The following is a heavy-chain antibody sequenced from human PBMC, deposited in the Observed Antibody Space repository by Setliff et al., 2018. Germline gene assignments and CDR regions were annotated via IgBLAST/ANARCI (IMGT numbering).Heavy chain of an antibody. J-gene: IGHJ6*03. CDR3: ARMAVRVASRPSSPLDYYYYMNL. CDR1: GGSISPYY. CDR2: IFYSGSA. V-gene: IGHV4-59*01. D-gene: IGHD6-6*01. Sequence: SETLSLTCSVSGGSISPYYWIWIRQSPGKGLEWIGYIFYSGSARYNPSLESRVTMSVDTSKNQFSLKLSSVTAADTAVYYCARMAVRVASRPSSPLDYYYYMNLWGKGATVTVSS.